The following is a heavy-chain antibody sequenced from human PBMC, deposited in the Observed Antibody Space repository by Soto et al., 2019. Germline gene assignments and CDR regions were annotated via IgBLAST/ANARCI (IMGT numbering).Heavy chain of an antibody. CDR2: ISWNSGSI. CDR1: GFTFDYYA. V-gene: IGHV3-9*01. D-gene: IGHD6-13*01. CDR3: TRDASYSSSWYARYYYYGMDV. Sequence: PGGSLRLSCAASGFTFDYYAMHWVRQSPGKGLEWVSGISWNSGSIGYADSVKGRFTISRDNAKSIAYLQMNSLKTEDTAVYYCTRDASYSSSWYARYYYYGMDVWGQGTTVTVSS. J-gene: IGHJ6*02.